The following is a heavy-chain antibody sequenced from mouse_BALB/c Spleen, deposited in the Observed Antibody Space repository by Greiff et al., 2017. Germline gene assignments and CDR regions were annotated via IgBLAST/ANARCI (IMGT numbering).Heavy chain of an antibody. CDR1: GYTFTSYV. J-gene: IGHJ4*01. CDR2: INPYNDGT. D-gene: IGHD1-1*01. CDR3: ARAFTTVVGDY. Sequence: VQLKESGPELVKPGASVKMSCKASGYTFTSYVMHWVKQKPGQGLEWIGYINPYNDGTKYNEKFKGKATLTSDKSSSTAYMELSSLTSEDSAVYYCARAFTTVVGDYWGQGTSVTVSS. V-gene: IGHV1-14*01.